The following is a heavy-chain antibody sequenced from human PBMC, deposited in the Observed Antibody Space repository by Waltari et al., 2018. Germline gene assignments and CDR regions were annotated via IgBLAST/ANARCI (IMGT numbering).Heavy chain of an antibody. CDR1: GDSISSNYW. J-gene: IGHJ4*02. D-gene: IGHD2-15*01. Sequence: QVQLQESGPGLVKPSGTLSLTCAVSGDSISSNYWWSWVRQPPGKGLDWIGQIHYSGRANYNPSLESRVTVSIDTSNNQFSLKLTSATAADTAVYYCASDRGRGLFLDNWGQGTLVTVSP. CDR3: ASDRGRGLFLDN. V-gene: IGHV4-4*02. CDR2: IHYSGRA.